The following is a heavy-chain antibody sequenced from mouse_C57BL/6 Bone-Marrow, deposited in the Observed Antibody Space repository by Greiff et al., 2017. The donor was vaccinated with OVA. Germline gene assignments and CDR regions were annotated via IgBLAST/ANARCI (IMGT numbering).Heavy chain of an antibody. CDR3: AIY. J-gene: IGHJ2*01. CDR1: GYSFTGYY. Sequence: VQLQQSGPELVKPGASVKISCKASGYSFTGYYMNWVKQSPEKSLEWIGEINPSTGGTTYNQKFKAKATLTVDKSSSTAYMQLKSLTSEDSAVYYCAIYWGQGTTLTVSS. V-gene: IGHV1-42*01. CDR2: INPSTGGT.